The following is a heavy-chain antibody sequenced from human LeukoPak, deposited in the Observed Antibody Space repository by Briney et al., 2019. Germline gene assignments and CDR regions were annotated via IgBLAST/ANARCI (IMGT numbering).Heavy chain of an antibody. CDR2: ISWDGGST. V-gene: IGHV3-43*02. CDR1: GFTFSSYA. CDR3: AKGVDYYDILTGYSDYYYYMDV. D-gene: IGHD3-9*01. J-gene: IGHJ6*03. Sequence: TGGSLRLSCAASGFTFSSYAMSWVRQAPGKGLEWVSLISWDGGSTYYADSVKGRFTISRDNSKNSLYLRMNSLRTEDTALYYCAKGVDYYDILTGYSDYYYYMDVWGKGTTVTVSS.